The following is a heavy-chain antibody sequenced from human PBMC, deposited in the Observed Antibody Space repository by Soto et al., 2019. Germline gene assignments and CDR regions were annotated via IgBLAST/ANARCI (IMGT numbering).Heavy chain of an antibody. J-gene: IGHJ5*02. CDR3: ARDGIVRGFDP. Sequence: GGSLRLSCTASGFTFSTYEMNWVRQAPGKGLEWVACINTGGATIYYADSVKGRFTISRDNAKNSLYLQMDSLRAEDTAIYYCARDGIVRGFDPWGQGTLVTVSS. V-gene: IGHV3-48*03. D-gene: IGHD2-15*01. CDR2: INTGGATI. CDR1: GFTFSTYE.